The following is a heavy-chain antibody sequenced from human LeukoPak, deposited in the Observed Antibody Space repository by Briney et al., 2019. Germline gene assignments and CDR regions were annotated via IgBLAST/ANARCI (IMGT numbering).Heavy chain of an antibody. Sequence: GGSLRLSCEGSGFTFGTYWMSWVRQAPGKGLEWVANIKQDGSERDYVDSVKGRFTISRDNAKNSLYLQMDSLRAEDTAVYHCARELLWFGGGGVDVWGQGTTVTVSS. V-gene: IGHV3-7*01. D-gene: IGHD3-10*01. CDR2: IKQDGSER. CDR1: GFTFGTYW. CDR3: ARELLWFGGGGVDV. J-gene: IGHJ6*02.